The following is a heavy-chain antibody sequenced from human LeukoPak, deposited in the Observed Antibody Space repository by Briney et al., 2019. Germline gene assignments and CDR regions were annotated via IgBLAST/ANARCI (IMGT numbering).Heavy chain of an antibody. CDR2: ISWDGGST. CDR3: ARDLPGHYDSTPEPEY. J-gene: IGHJ4*02. V-gene: IGHV3-43D*03. D-gene: IGHD3-22*01. Sequence: GGSLRLSCAASGFTFDDYAMHWVRQAPGKGLEWVSLISWDGGSTYYADSVKGRFTISRDNAKNSLYLQMNSLRAEDTALYYCARDLPGHYDSTPEPEYWGQGTLVTVSS. CDR1: GFTFDDYA.